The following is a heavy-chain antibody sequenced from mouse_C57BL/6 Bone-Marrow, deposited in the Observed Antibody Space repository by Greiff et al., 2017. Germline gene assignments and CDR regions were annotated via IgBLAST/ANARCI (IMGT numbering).Heavy chain of an antibody. J-gene: IGHJ2*01. CDR3: ARLGITTVVAPYVDY. V-gene: IGHV1-4*01. Sequence: QVQLQQSGAELARPGASVKMSCKASGYTFTSYTMHWVKQRPGQGLEWIGYINPSSGYTKYNQKFKDKATLTADKSSSTAYMQLSSLTSEDSAVYYCARLGITTVVAPYVDYWGQGTTLTVSS. CDR2: INPSSGYT. D-gene: IGHD1-1*01. CDR1: GYTFTSYT.